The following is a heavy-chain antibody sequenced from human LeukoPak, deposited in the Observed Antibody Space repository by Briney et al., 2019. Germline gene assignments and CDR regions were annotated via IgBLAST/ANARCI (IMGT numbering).Heavy chain of an antibody. Sequence: KSSETLSLTCTVSGGSISSGGYYWSWIRQHPGKGLEWVGYMSYSGTTGYNSSLRSRISISLDTSKNQFSLKLNSVTAADAAVYYCAREGCSNDNCRSSGRGRKLGWFDPWGQGTLVTVSS. CDR3: AREGCSNDNCRSSGRGRKLGWFDP. D-gene: IGHD2-8*01. CDR2: MSYSGTT. V-gene: IGHV4-31*03. J-gene: IGHJ5*02. CDR1: GGSISSGGYY.